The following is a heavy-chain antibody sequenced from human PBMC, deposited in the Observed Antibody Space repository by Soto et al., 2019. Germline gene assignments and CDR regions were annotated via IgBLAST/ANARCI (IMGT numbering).Heavy chain of an antibody. D-gene: IGHD3-22*01. V-gene: IGHV3-23*01. J-gene: IGHJ4*02. CDR3: ANRNYYHSSGYNYPYFDF. CDR2: ISGSGGST. CDR1: GLTFNNYD. Sequence: PWGSLRLSCAASGLTFNNYDMTWVRQAPGKGLDWVSTISGSGGSTYYADSVKGRFTISRDNSKNTVYLQMNSLRVEDTAVYYCANRNYYHSSGYNYPYFDFWGRGSLVTVSS.